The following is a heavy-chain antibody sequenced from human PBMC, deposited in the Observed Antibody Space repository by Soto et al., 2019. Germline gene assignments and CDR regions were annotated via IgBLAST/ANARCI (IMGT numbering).Heavy chain of an antibody. J-gene: IGHJ6*02. Sequence: QVQLVQSGAEVKKPGSSVQVSCKASGGTFSSYAISWVRQAPGQGLEWMGGIIPIFGTANYAQKFQGRVTITADESTSTAYMELSSLRSEDTAVYYCARDPYYYGSEGDYYYGMDVWGQGTTVTVSS. V-gene: IGHV1-69*01. D-gene: IGHD3-10*01. CDR1: GGTFSSYA. CDR2: IIPIFGTA. CDR3: ARDPYYYGSEGDYYYGMDV.